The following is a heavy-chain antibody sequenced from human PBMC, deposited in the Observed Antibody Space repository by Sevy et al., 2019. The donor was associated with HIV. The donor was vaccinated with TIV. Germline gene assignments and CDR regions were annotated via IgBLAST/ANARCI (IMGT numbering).Heavy chain of an antibody. D-gene: IGHD3-3*01. Sequence: GGSLRLSCAASGFTFNYAWMSWVRQAPGKGLEWVGRIKSKTDGGTADYAAHVKGRFTISRDDSENTMYLQMNSLKTEDTAVYYCASVVKNDFWDGHVNYYGLDVWGQGTTVTVSS. J-gene: IGHJ6*02. CDR3: ASVVKNDFWDGHVNYYGLDV. CDR1: GFTFNYAW. CDR2: IKSKTDGGTA. V-gene: IGHV3-15*01.